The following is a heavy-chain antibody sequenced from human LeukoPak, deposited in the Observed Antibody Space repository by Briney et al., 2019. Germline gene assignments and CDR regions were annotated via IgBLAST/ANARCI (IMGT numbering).Heavy chain of an antibody. CDR3: ARGRGPYYYDSSGYYGLYSGDAFDI. CDR2: ISAYNGNT. D-gene: IGHD3-22*01. V-gene: IGHV1-18*01. CDR1: GYTFTSYG. Sequence: ASVKVSCKASGYTFTSYGISWVRQAPGQGLEWMGWISAYNGNTNYAQKLQGRVTMTTDTSTSTAYMELRSLRSDDTAVYYCARGRGPYYYDSSGYYGLYSGDAFDIWGQGTMVTVSS. J-gene: IGHJ3*02.